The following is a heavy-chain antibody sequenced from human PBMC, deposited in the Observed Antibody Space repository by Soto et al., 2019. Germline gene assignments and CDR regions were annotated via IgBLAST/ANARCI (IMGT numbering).Heavy chain of an antibody. CDR3: ARDQGSSWYEIDY. CDR1: GFTFSNYA. J-gene: IGHJ4*02. CDR2: ISGSGGST. D-gene: IGHD6-13*01. V-gene: IGHV3-23*01. Sequence: EVQLLESGGGLVQPGGSLRLSCAASGFTFSNYAVTWVRQAPGKGLEWVSTISGSGGSTYYADSVKGRFNISRDNSKYTLYLQMNILRAEETAVYYCARDQGSSWYEIDYWGQGTLVTVSS.